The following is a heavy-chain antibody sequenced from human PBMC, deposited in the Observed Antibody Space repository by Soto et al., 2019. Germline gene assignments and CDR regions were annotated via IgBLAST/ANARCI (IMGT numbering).Heavy chain of an antibody. Sequence: EVQLLESGGGLVQPGGSLRLSCAASGFTFSSHAMSWVRQAPGKGLEWVSSITTTGGSTYYADSVKGRFTISRDNSKNTLYLQISSLRAEDTAVYYCAKPLATDFDYWGQGTLVTVSS. V-gene: IGHV3-23*01. CDR1: GFTFSSHA. CDR3: AKPLATDFDY. CDR2: ITTTGGST. J-gene: IGHJ4*02.